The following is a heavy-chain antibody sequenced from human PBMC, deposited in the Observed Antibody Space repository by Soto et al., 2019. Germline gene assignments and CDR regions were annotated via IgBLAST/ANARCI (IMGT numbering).Heavy chain of an antibody. Sequence: GGSLRLSCAASGFTFSSYAMNWVRQAPGKGLEWVSVISGSDGSTYYADSVKGRFTISRDNSKNTLYLQMNSLRAEDTAVYYCAKGVPGIAVAGTGYFQHWGQGT. J-gene: IGHJ1*01. CDR2: ISGSDGST. D-gene: IGHD6-19*01. CDR3: AKGVPGIAVAGTGYFQH. V-gene: IGHV3-23*01. CDR1: GFTFSSYA.